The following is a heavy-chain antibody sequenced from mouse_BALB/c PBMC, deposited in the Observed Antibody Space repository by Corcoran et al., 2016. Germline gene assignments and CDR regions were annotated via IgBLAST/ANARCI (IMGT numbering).Heavy chain of an antibody. D-gene: IGHD2-1*01. CDR1: GYTFTSYW. CDR2: INPSTVYT. J-gene: IGHJ4*01. CDR3: ASYYGYYAMDS. Sequence: QVQLQQSGAELAKPGASVKMSCKASGYTFTSYWMHWVKQRPGQGLEWIGYINPSTVYTEYNQKFKDKATFTADKSSSTAYMQLSSLTSEDSAVYYCASYYGYYAMDSWGQGTSVTVSS. V-gene: IGHV1-7*01.